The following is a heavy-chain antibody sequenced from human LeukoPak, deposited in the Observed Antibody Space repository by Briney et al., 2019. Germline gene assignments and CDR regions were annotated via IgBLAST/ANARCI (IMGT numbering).Heavy chain of an antibody. CDR1: GGSISSYY. J-gene: IGHJ1*01. Sequence: SETLSLTCTVSGGSISSYYWSWIRQPPGKGLEWIGYIYYSGSTNYNPSLKSRVTISVDTSKSQFSLKLSSVTAADTAVYYCAGHSSGWYQYFQHWGQGTLVTVSS. CDR2: IYYSGST. CDR3: AGHSSGWYQYFQH. V-gene: IGHV4-59*01. D-gene: IGHD6-19*01.